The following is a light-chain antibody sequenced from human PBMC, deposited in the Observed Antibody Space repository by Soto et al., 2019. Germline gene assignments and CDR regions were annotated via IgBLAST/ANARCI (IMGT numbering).Light chain of an antibody. Sequence: EIVFTQSPGTLSLSPGERATLSCRASQSVSSSYLAWYQQKPGQAPRLLIYGASSRATGIPDRFSGSGSGTDFTLTISSLQSEDFAVYYCQQYNNWPRTFGQGTKVDIK. CDR1: QSVSSSY. CDR2: GAS. V-gene: IGKV3-20*01. CDR3: QQYNNWPRT. J-gene: IGKJ1*01.